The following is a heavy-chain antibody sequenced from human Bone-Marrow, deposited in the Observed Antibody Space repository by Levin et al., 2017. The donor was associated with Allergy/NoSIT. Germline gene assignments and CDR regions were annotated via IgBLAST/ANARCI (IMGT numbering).Heavy chain of an antibody. CDR1: GFTFSAYS. Sequence: GGSLRLSCAASGFTFSAYSMNWVRQSPGKGLEWVSSINTGGSYKYYADSVKGRFTISRDNAKNSLFLQMNSLRVEDTAVYYCARDPGSSDYWGQGTLVTVSS. CDR2: INTGGSYK. V-gene: IGHV3-21*01. D-gene: IGHD1-14*01. J-gene: IGHJ4*02. CDR3: ARDPGSSDY.